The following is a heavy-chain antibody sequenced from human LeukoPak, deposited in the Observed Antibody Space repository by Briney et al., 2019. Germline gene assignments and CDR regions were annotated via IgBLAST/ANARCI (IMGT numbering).Heavy chain of an antibody. J-gene: IGHJ4*02. D-gene: IGHD6-19*01. CDR1: GGSISSYY. Sequence: PSETLSLTCTVSGGSISSYYWSWIRQPPGKGLEWIGYIYSSGSTNYNPSLKSRVTISVDTSKNQLSLKLSSVTAADTAVYYCAGLRSGWVEYWGQGTLVTVSS. CDR2: IYSSGST. V-gene: IGHV4-59*08. CDR3: AGLRSGWVEY.